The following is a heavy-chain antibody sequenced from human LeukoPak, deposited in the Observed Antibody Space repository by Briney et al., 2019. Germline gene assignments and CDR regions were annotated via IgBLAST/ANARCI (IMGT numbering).Heavy chain of an antibody. CDR3: ARDKDIHGYSYGYYNESSAYADALDI. V-gene: IGHV3-20*04. D-gene: IGHD5-18*01. Sequence: PGGSLRLSCVASGFTFDDYGMSWVRQAPGKGLEWVSGIDWNGGSTGYGDSVKGRFTISRDNAKNSLYPQMKSLRAEDTALYYCARDKDIHGYSYGYYNESSAYADALDIWGQGTMVTVSS. J-gene: IGHJ3*02. CDR2: IDWNGGST. CDR1: GFTFDDYG.